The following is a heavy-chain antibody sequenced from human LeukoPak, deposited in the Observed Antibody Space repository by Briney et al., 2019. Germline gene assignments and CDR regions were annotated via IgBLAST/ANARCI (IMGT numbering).Heavy chain of an antibody. V-gene: IGHV3-48*03. J-gene: IGHJ6*02. D-gene: IGHD5-12*01. CDR3: ARDAWRRVFYYGMDV. Sequence: GGSLRLSCAASGFTFSSYEMNWARQAPGKGLEWVTYISRSGSTRTYADSVKGRFTISRDNAKNSLYLEMNSLRTEDTALYFCARDAWRRVFYYGMDVWGQGTTVAVSS. CDR1: GFTFSSYE. CDR2: ISRSGSTR.